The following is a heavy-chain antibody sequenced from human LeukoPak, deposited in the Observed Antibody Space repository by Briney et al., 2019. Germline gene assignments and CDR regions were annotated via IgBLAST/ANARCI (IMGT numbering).Heavy chain of an antibody. Sequence: SSETLSLTCTVSGDSISSYYWSWIRQPAGKGLEWIGRVYSSGYTNSNPSLKSRVTMSIDTSKNQFSLRLNSVTAADTAVYYCAGISVAGGDWFDPWGQGTLVTVSS. CDR3: AGISVAGGDWFDP. D-gene: IGHD6-19*01. CDR2: VYSSGYT. CDR1: GDSISSYY. V-gene: IGHV4-4*07. J-gene: IGHJ5*02.